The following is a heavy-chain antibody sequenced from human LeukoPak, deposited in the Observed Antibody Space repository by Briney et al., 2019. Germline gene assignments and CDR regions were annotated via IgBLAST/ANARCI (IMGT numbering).Heavy chain of an antibody. CDR1: GYTFTGYY. Sequence: ASVKVSCKASGYTFTGYYMHWVRQAPGQGLEWMGWINPNSGGTNYAQKFQGRVTMTRDTSISTAYMELSRLRSDDTAVYYCARDPLYDSSGYYRHNWFDPWGQGTLVTVSP. D-gene: IGHD3-22*01. CDR2: INPNSGGT. J-gene: IGHJ5*02. CDR3: ARDPLYDSSGYYRHNWFDP. V-gene: IGHV1-2*02.